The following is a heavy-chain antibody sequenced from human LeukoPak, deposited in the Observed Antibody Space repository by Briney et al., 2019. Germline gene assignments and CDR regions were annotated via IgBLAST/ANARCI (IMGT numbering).Heavy chain of an antibody. CDR3: ARFRGLEPYYYDSSGYGDAFDI. Sequence: GASVKVSCKASGGTFSSYAISWVRQAPGQGLEWMGRIIPIFGTANYAQKFQGRVTITTDESTSTAYMELSSLRSEDTAVYYCARFRGLEPYYYDSSGYGDAFDIWGQGTMVTVSS. CDR1: GGTFSSYA. D-gene: IGHD3-22*01. CDR2: IIPIFGTA. V-gene: IGHV1-69*05. J-gene: IGHJ3*02.